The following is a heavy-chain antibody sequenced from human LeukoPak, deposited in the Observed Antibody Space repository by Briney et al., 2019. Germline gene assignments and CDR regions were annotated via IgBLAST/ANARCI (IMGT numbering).Heavy chain of an antibody. D-gene: IGHD6-6*01. CDR2: MNPNSGNT. V-gene: IGHV1-8*03. CDR1: GYTFTSYD. J-gene: IGHJ4*02. CDR3: ARVREYSSSWGYYFDY. Sequence: ASVKVSCKASGYTFTSYDINWVRQATGQGLEWMGWMNPNSGNTGYAQKFQGRVTITRDMSTSTAYMELSSLRSDDTAVYYCARVREYSSSWGYYFDYWGQGTLVTVSS.